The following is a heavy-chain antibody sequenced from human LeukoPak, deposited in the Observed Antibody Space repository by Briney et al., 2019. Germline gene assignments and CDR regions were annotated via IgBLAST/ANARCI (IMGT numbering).Heavy chain of an antibody. D-gene: IGHD3-22*01. V-gene: IGHV3-23*01. CDR3: AKGQTRYYDSSGYYRS. CDR2: ISGSGGST. J-gene: IGHJ5*02. Sequence: GGSLRLSCAASGFTFSSYAMSWVRQAPGKGLEWVSAISGSGGSTYYADSVKGRFTISRDNSKNTLYLQMNSLRAEDTAVYYCAKGQTRYYDSSGYYRSWGQGTLVTVSS. CDR1: GFTFSSYA.